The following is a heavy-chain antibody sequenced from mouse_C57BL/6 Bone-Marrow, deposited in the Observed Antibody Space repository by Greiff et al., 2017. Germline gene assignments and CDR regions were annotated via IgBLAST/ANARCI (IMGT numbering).Heavy chain of an antibody. J-gene: IGHJ4*01. Sequence: EVKVVESGGGLVQPGGSLKLSCAASGFTFSDSYMYWVRQTPEKRLEWVAYISNGGGSTYYPDTVKGRFTISRDNATNTLYLQMSRLKSEDTAMYYCARGIYYDDWGQGTSVTVSS. CDR1: GFTFSDSY. D-gene: IGHD2-4*01. V-gene: IGHV5-12*01. CDR3: ARGIYYDD. CDR2: ISNGGGST.